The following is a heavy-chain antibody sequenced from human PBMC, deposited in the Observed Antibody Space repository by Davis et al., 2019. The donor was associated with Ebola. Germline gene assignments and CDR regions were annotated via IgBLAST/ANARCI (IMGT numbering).Heavy chain of an antibody. D-gene: IGHD3-10*01. V-gene: IGHV3-7*01. CDR1: GFTFSSYW. CDR3: ARVWFGELLGYYFDY. J-gene: IGHJ4*02. CDR2: IKQDGSEK. Sequence: GESLKISCAASGFTFSSYWMSWVRQAPGKGLEWVANIKQDGSEKYYVDSVKGRFTISRDNAKNSLYLQMNSLRAEDTAVYYCARVWFGELLGYYFDYWGQGTLVTVSS.